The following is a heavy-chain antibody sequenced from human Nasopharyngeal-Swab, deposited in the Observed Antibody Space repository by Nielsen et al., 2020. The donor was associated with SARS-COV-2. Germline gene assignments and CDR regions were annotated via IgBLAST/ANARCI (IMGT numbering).Heavy chain of an antibody. CDR3: ARVRQLDAFDI. CDR1: GFTFSDHW. V-gene: IGHV3-7*03. CDR2: IKPDGSEK. J-gene: IGHJ3*02. D-gene: IGHD2-2*01. Sequence: GESLKISCVVSGFTFSDHWMNLVRQAPGKGLEWVANIKPDGSEKYYVDSVKGRFTISRDNARNSLYLQMNSLRAEDTAVYYCARVRQLDAFDIWGQGTMVTVSS.